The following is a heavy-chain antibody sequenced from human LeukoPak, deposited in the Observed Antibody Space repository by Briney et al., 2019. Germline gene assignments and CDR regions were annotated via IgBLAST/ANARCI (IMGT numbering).Heavy chain of an antibody. D-gene: IGHD1-26*01. CDR1: GDSVSINSAT. CDR2: TYYKSKGYN. Sequence: SQTLSLTCAISGDSVSINSATWNWIRQSPSRGLEWLGRTYYKSKGYNDYAVSVKSRITINSDTSKSQFSLQLSSVTPDDTAVYYCARVSSPWSPRDAFDIWGQGTVVTVSS. CDR3: ARVSSPWSPRDAFDI. J-gene: IGHJ3*02. V-gene: IGHV6-1*01.